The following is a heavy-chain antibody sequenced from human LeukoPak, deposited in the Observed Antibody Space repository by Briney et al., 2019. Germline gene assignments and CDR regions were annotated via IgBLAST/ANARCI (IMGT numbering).Heavy chain of an antibody. CDR1: GYTVTELS. CDR3: ATGHDSRSYYMDV. D-gene: IGHD3-22*01. J-gene: IGHJ6*03. V-gene: IGHV1-24*01. Sequence: ASVKVSCTVSGYTVTELSMHWVRQAPGKGLEWMGGFDPEDGETIYAQKFQGRVTMTEDTSTDTAYIELSSLRSEDTAVYYCATGHDSRSYYMDVWGKGTTVTVSS. CDR2: FDPEDGET.